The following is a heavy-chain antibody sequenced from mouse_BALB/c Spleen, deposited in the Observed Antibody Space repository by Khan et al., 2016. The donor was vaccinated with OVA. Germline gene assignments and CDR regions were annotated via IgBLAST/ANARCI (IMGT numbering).Heavy chain of an antibody. CDR1: GDSITSGF. V-gene: IGHV3-8*02. CDR3: ARSYGSWAMDY. CDR2: ITYSGTT. Sequence: EVQLQESGPSLVKPSQTLSLTCSVTGDSITSGFWNWIRKFPGNKFEYMGYITYSGTTYYNPSLTIRLSITRDNSKSQYYLQLNSVTTEDTATYYCARSYGSWAMDYWGQGTSVTVSA. D-gene: IGHD1-1*01. J-gene: IGHJ4*01.